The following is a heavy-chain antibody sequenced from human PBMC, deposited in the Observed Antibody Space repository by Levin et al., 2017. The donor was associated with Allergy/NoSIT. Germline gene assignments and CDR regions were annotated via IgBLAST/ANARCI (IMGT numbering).Heavy chain of an antibody. Sequence: GGSLRLSCAASGFTFNSYAMSWVRQAPGKGLEWVSSISDSGGNTYYPDSVKGRFTISRDNSKNTLYLQIHSLRAEDTAVYYCAKDTPALYAGPYFDYWGQGTLVTVSS. CDR3: AKDTPALYAGPYFDY. D-gene: IGHD2-2*02. V-gene: IGHV3-23*01. CDR1: GFTFNSYA. J-gene: IGHJ4*02. CDR2: ISDSGGNT.